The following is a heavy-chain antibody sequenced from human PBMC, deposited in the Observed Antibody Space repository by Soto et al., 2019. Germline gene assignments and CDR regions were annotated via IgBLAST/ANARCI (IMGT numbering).Heavy chain of an antibody. CDR2: LYSSGTT. V-gene: IGHV3-53*01. D-gene: IGHD5-18*01. J-gene: IGHJ6*02. CDR1: GFSVTNSY. CDR3: ARDWSKFSYNYPYDYAMDA. Sequence: PGGSLRLSCTVSGFSVTNSYINWVRQAPGKGLEWVSILYSSGTTYYADSVRGRFTVSRDDSKNTLFLHMNSLRADDTAVYYCARDWSKFSYNYPYDYAMDAWGQGTTVTVSS.